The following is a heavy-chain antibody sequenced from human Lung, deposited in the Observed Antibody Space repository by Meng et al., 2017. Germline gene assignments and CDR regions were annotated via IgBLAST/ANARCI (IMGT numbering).Heavy chain of an antibody. CDR3: ARGPTTMAHDFDY. D-gene: IGHD4-11*01. V-gene: IGHV4-34*01. Sequence: QWQSQDGRAGLWMPSETLSLTCVVSGGSFSDYYWSWIRQPPGKGLEWIGEINHSGSTNYNPSLESRATISVDTSQNNLSLKLSSVTAADSAVYYCARGPTTMAHDFDYWGQGTLVTVSS. J-gene: IGHJ4*02. CDR1: GGSFSDYY. CDR2: INHSGST.